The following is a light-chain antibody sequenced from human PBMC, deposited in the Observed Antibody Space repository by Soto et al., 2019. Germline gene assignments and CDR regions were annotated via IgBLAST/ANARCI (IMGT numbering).Light chain of an antibody. CDR2: GAS. J-gene: IGKJ1*01. CDR1: QSVSSSY. V-gene: IGKV3-20*01. CDR3: QQYGSSPWT. Sequence: DIVLTQSPGTLSLSPGERATISCRASQSVSSSYLAWYQQKPGQAPRLLIYGASSRATGIPDRFSGSGSGTDFTLTISRLEPDDFAVYYCQQYGSSPWTFDQGTKVEIK.